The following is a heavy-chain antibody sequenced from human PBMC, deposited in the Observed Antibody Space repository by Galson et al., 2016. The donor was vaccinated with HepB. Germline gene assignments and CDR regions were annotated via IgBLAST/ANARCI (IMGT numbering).Heavy chain of an antibody. CDR3: AREGKGGFDI. Sequence: SLRLSCAASGFTFSNYWLSWVRQAQGEGLEWLVNITQDGTPNDYVDSVKGRFTISRDNAKNSLYLQMNSLRVEDTAVYYCAREGKGGFDIWGQGTMVTVSS. V-gene: IGHV3-7*01. D-gene: IGHD2-15*01. CDR1: GFTFSNYW. J-gene: IGHJ3*02. CDR2: ITQDGTPN.